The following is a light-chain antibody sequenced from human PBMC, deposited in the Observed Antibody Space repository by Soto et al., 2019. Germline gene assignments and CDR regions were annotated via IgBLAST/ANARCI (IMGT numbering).Light chain of an antibody. V-gene: IGKV1-39*01. CDR1: QRVDSY. CDR2: AAS. J-gene: IGKJ1*01. Sequence: DIQVTQSPSSLSASVEDSVTLSCQTSQRVDSYIHWYQHQSGKPPKLLIYAASTLQDGVPSRFSGGGSGTAFSLIITGLQPGDSATYYCQQTYTSVATFGQGTKV. CDR3: QQTYTSVAT.